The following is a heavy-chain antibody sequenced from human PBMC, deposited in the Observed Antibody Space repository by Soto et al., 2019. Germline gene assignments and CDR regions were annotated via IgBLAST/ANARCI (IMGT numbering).Heavy chain of an antibody. CDR1: GITVSGYY. CDR3: ARIPYDNSGTIFDY. CDR2: IYAGTIT. J-gene: IGHJ4*02. V-gene: IGHV3-53*01. Sequence: GGSLRLSCAVSGITVSGYYMSWVGQSAGKGLEWVSVIYAGTITYYADSVKGRFTIYRDNSKNTLNLEMNSLRVEDTAVYYCARIPYDNSGTIFDYWGQGTLVTVSS. D-gene: IGHD3-22*01.